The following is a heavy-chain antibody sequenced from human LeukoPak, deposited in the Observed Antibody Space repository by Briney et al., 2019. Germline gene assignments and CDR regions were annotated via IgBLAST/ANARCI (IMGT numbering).Heavy chain of an antibody. Sequence: GGSLRLSCAASGFSFSNYGMHWVRQAPGKGLEWVAFIRYDGSNKYYADSVKGRFTISRDNSKNTLYLQMNSLRAEDTAVYYCAKDLVYYGSGSYPLDYWGQGTLVTVSS. D-gene: IGHD3-10*01. V-gene: IGHV3-30*02. CDR3: AKDLVYYGSGSYPLDY. CDR1: GFSFSNYG. J-gene: IGHJ4*02. CDR2: IRYDGSNK.